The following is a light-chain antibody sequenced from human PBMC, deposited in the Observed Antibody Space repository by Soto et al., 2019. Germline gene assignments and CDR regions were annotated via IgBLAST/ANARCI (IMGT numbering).Light chain of an antibody. CDR1: SSNLGAPYD. V-gene: IGLV1-40*01. CDR2: GNS. CDR3: QSYDSSLSGYV. J-gene: IGLJ1*01. Sequence: ALTQPPSVSGAPGQTVIISCSGSSSNLGAPYDVNWFRQLPGTVPRLLIYGNSNRPSGVPDRFSGSKSGTSASLAITGLQAEDEADYYCQSYDSSLSGYVFGTGTKVTVL.